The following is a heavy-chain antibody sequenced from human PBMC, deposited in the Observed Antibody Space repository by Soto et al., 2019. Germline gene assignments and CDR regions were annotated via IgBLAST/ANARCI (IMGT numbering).Heavy chain of an antibody. V-gene: IGHV4-31*03. CDR2: IFYSGST. CDR1: GGSISSGGYY. Sequence: QVQLQESGPGLVKPSQTLSLTCTVSGGSISSGGYYWSWIRQHPGKGLEWIGYIFYSGSTYYNPYFKSRVTISVDTSKNQFSLKLSSVTAADTAVYYCARDVGSYDSSGYYYGRYFQHWGQGTLVTVSS. D-gene: IGHD3-22*01. J-gene: IGHJ1*01. CDR3: ARDVGSYDSSGYYYGRYFQH.